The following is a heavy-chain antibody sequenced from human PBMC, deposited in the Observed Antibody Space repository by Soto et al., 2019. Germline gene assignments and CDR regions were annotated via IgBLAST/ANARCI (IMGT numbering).Heavy chain of an antibody. V-gene: IGHV2-5*01. D-gene: IGHD1-1*01. CDR2: VYWNDDK. J-gene: IGHJ3*02. CDR1: GISLSTSGVG. Sequence: SGPTLVNPTQTLTLTCTLSGISLSTSGVGLGWIRQTPGKALEWLALVYWNDDKHYSPSLKSRLTITKDASKNQAILTMTNMDPVDTATYYCARGLATLPVFAFDIWGQGTVVTVSS. CDR3: ARGLATLPVFAFDI.